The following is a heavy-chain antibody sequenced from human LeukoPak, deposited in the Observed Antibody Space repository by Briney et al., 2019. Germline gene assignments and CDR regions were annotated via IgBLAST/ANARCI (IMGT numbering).Heavy chain of an antibody. CDR3: ARQDPPSVVVIATRGAFDI. V-gene: IGHV4-39*01. D-gene: IGHD2-21*01. CDR2: IYYSGST. Sequence: PSETLSLTCTVSGGSISSSSYYWGWIRQPPGKGLEWIGSIYYSGSTYYNPSLKSRVTISVDTSKNQFSLKLSSVTAADTAVYYCARQDPPSVVVIATRGAFDIWGQGTMVTVSS. CDR1: GGSISSSSYY. J-gene: IGHJ3*02.